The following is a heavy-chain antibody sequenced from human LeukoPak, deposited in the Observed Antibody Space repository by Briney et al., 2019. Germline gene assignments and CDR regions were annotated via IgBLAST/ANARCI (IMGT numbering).Heavy chain of an antibody. CDR3: ATRASSSPDMGV. J-gene: IGHJ6*03. V-gene: IGHV1-69-2*01. CDR1: GYTFTDYY. D-gene: IGHD6-6*01. Sequence: ASVKVSCKVSGYTFTDYYMYWVQQAPGKGLEWMGLVDPEDGETIYAEKFQGRVTITADTSTDTAYMELSSLRSEDTAVYYCATRASSSPDMGVWGKGTTVTVSS. CDR2: VDPEDGET.